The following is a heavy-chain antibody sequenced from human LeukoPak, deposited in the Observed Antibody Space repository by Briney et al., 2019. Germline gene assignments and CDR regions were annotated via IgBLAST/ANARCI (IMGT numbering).Heavy chain of an antibody. CDR1: GGSFSGYY. CDR2: IYYSGST. V-gene: IGHV4-59*01. CDR3: ARVGGTNYYYYGMDV. J-gene: IGHJ6*02. D-gene: IGHD1-26*01. Sequence: SETLSLTCAVYGGSFSGYYWSWIRQPPGKGLEWIGYIYYSGSTNYNPSLKSRVTISVDTSKNQFSLKLSSVTAADTAVYYCARVGGTNYYYYGMDVWGQGTTVTVSS.